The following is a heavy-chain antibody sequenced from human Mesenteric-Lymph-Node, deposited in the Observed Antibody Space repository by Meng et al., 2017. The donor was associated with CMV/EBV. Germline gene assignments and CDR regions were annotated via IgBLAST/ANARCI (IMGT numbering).Heavy chain of an antibody. CDR3: AKHPYNTGWYYSIDY. D-gene: IGHD6-19*01. CDR1: GFTFSSSA. CDR2: FSGSGGHT. V-gene: IGHV3-23*01. Sequence: GESLKIPFAASGFTFSSSAISWVRQGPGKGLEWLSNFSGSGGHTYYADSVRGRFTISRDNSKNTLFQQTNSLRAEDTAVYYCAKHPYNTGWYYSIDYWGQGTLVTVSS. J-gene: IGHJ4*02.